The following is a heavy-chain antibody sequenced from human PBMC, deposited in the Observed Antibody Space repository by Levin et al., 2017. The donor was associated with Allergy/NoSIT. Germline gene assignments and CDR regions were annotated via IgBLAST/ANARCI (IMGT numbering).Heavy chain of an antibody. Sequence: GESLKISCQGSGFSFTSYWITWVRQMPGKGLEWMGRIDPSDSETNYSPPFQGHVTFSADKSISTVFLHWSSLEASDTAMYYCARLPRTNYFGSGSRTFDYWGQGTLVTVSS. J-gene: IGHJ4*02. CDR2: IDPSDSET. CDR1: GFSFTSYW. V-gene: IGHV5-10-1*01. CDR3: ARLPRTNYFGSGSRTFDY. D-gene: IGHD3-10*01.